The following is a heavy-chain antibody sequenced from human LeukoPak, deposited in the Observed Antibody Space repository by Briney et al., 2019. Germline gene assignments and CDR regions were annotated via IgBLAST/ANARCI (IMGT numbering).Heavy chain of an antibody. J-gene: IGHJ4*02. V-gene: IGHV4-39*01. Sequence: PSETLSLTCTVSGGSISSGDYYWGWIRQPPGKGLEWIGNIYYSGSTYYNPSLKSRFTISVDTSKNQFSLKLSSVSAADTAVYYCARWVATPRGYFDYWGQGALVTVSS. CDR1: GGSISSGDYY. D-gene: IGHD5-12*01. CDR3: ARWVATPRGYFDY. CDR2: IYYSGST.